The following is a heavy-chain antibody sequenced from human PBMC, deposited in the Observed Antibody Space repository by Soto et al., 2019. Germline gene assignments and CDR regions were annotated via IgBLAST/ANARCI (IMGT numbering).Heavy chain of an antibody. CDR3: ARDIVLIATDYYYGRDV. D-gene: IGHD2-8*01. V-gene: IGHV1-46*01. CDR2: INPSGGST. J-gene: IGHJ6*02. CDR1: GYTFTSYY. Sequence: AAVKVSCKASGYTFTSYYMHWVRQAPGQGLEWMGIINPSGGSTSYAQKFQGRVTMTRDTSTSTVYMELSSLRSEDTAVYYCARDIVLIATDYYYGRDVWGQWTTVTVSS.